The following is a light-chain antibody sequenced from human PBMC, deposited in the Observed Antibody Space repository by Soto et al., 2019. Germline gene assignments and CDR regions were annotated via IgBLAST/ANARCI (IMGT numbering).Light chain of an antibody. Sequence: DIEMTQSPATLSASAGDRATLTCRTSQSVNNNLAWYQQKPGQAPRLLIYGASSRPSGVPLRFSGSGSGTEFTLTITTLQSEDFATDYCQDNDSFLWGTFGHGTQVEIK. CDR1: QSVNNN. CDR2: GAS. V-gene: IGKV3-15*01. J-gene: IGKJ1*01. CDR3: QDNDSFLWGT.